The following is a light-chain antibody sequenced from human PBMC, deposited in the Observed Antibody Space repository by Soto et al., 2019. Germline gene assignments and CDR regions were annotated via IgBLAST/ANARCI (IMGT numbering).Light chain of an antibody. CDR1: QSIISY. V-gene: IGKV1-39*01. CDR2: AAS. J-gene: IGKJ1*01. CDR3: PQYNSYPWT. Sequence: DIQMTQSPSSLSASVGDRVTITCRASQSIISYLNWYEQPQGKAPKVXIYAASSLQSGVPSRFIGSGAGPDCTRTISSLQPEDVETDDCPQYNSYPWTFGQGTKV.